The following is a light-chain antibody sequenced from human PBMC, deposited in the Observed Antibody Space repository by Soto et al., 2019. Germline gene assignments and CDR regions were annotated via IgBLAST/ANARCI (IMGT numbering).Light chain of an antibody. V-gene: IGLV2-14*03. CDR3: SSHSSSSTLAL. Sequence: QSALTQPASMSGSPGQSITISCTGTSSDVGGYNYVSWYRQYPGKAPKLMIYDVNNRPSGVSNRFSGSKSGNTASLTISGLQAEDEADYYCSSHSSSSTLALFGGGTKVTVL. CDR2: DVN. J-gene: IGLJ2*01. CDR1: SSDVGGYNY.